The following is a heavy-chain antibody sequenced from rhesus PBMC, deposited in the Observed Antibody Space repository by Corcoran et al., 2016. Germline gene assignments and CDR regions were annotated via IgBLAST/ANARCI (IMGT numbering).Heavy chain of an antibody. CDR3: ARGSAGTVLFDY. CDR2: ISYSGST. CDR1: GYSISSGYG. V-gene: IGHV4-122*02. D-gene: IGHD5-24*01. J-gene: IGHJ4*01. Sequence: QLQLQESGPGLVKPSETLSLTCAVSGYSISSGYGWSWSRQPPGKGLEWIGYISYSGSTSYNPSLKSRVTISRDTSKNQFSLKLSAVTAADTAVYYCARGSAGTVLFDYWGQGVLVTVSS.